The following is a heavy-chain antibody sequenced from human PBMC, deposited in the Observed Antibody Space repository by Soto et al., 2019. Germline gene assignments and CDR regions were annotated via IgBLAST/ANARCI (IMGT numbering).Heavy chain of an antibody. J-gene: IGHJ4*02. CDR2: ISDSGGRT. V-gene: IGHV3-23*01. CDR3: SKGYRYNDE. D-gene: IGHD1-1*01. CDR1: GFTFSSYA. Sequence: GGSLRLSCAASGFTFSSYAMSWVRQAPGKGLEWVSAISDSGGRTHYADSVKGRFTISRDNSKNTLYLQMNSLRAEDTAVYYCSKGYRYNDEWGQGALVTVSS.